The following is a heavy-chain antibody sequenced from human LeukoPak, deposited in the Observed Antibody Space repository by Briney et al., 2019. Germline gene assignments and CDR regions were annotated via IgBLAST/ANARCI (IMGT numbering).Heavy chain of an antibody. CDR3: ARDDCSSTSCLIFDY. V-gene: IGHV3-11*01. CDR2: ISSSGSTI. J-gene: IGHJ4*02. Sequence: GGSLRLSCAASGFTFSDYYMSWIRRAPGKGLEWVSYISSSGSTIYYADSVKGRFTISRDNAKNSLYLQMNSLRAEDTAVYYCARDDCSSTSCLIFDYWGQGTLVTVSS. D-gene: IGHD2-2*01. CDR1: GFTFSDYY.